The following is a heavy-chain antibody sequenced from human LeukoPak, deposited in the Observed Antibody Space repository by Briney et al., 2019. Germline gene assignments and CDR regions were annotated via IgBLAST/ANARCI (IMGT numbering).Heavy chain of an antibody. J-gene: IGHJ4*02. CDR3: ARGWIEMPTVYFDY. CDR2: ISTYTGNT. V-gene: IGHV1-18*01. D-gene: IGHD5-24*01. CDR1: DYPFTSYG. Sequence: GASVKVSCKASDYPFTSYGISWVRQAPGQRLEWMGWISTYTGNTKYTQKLQGRVTMTADTSTRTAYMELRSLTSDDTAVYYCARGWIEMPTVYFDYWGQGTLVSVSS.